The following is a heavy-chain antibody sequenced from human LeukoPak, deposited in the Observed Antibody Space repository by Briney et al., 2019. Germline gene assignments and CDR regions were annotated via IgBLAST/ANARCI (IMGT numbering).Heavy chain of an antibody. D-gene: IGHD2-2*01. CDR1: GYTFACYD. J-gene: IGHJ6*03. Sequence: ASVQVSCKASGYTFACYDINWVRQATGQGLEWMGSMNPNSGNTGYAQKFRGRVTMTRNTSISTAYMELSSLRSEDTAVYFCARKGPANYYYYYMDVWGKGTTVTVSS. V-gene: IGHV1-8*01. CDR3: ARKGPANYYYYYMDV. CDR2: MNPNSGNT.